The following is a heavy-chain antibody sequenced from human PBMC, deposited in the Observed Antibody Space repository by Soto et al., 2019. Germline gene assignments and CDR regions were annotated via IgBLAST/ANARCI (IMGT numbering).Heavy chain of an antibody. CDR2: IYYSGST. CDR3: ARVHDSSGYYGV. J-gene: IGHJ4*02. V-gene: IGHV4-59*01. D-gene: IGHD3-22*01. CDR1: GGSISSYY. Sequence: SETLSLTCTVSGGSISSYYWSWIRQPPGKGLEWIGYIYYSGSTNYNPSLKSRVTISVDTSKNQFSLKLSSVTAADTAVYYCARVHDSSGYYGVWGQGTLVTVSS.